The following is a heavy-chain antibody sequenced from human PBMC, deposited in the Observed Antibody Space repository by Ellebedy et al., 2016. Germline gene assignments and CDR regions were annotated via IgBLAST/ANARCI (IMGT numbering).Heavy chain of an antibody. V-gene: IGHV4-59*02. CDR2: VFYTGTT. D-gene: IGHD1-1*01. Sequence: SETLSLTCNVSGGSVSSDYWNWIRRPPGKGLEWIGYVFYTGTTNYNPSLKSRVTMSVDTSKSQFSLRLTSVTAADTAVYYCAKWNDGWKAFDVWGQGTMVTVSS. J-gene: IGHJ3*01. CDR3: AKWNDGWKAFDV. CDR1: GGSVSSDY.